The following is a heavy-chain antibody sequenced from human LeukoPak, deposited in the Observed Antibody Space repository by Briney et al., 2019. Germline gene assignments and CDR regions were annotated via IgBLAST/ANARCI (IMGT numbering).Heavy chain of an antibody. CDR2: IKQDGSEK. J-gene: IGHJ4*02. CDR3: AKDSGYTSSWYFGDY. Sequence: GGSLRLSCAVSGFTFSSYWMTWVRQAPGKGLEWVANIKQDGSEKYYVDSVKGRFTISRENAKSSLYLQMNSLRADDTAVYYCAKDSGYTSSWYFGDYWGQGTLVTVSS. CDR1: GFTFSSYW. V-gene: IGHV3-7*01. D-gene: IGHD6-13*01.